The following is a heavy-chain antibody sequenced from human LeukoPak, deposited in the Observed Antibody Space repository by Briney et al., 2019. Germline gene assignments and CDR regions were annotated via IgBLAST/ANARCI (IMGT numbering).Heavy chain of an antibody. J-gene: IGHJ3*02. CDR2: INPSGGST. V-gene: IGHV1-46*01. Sequence: ASVKVSCKASGYTFTSYYMHWVRQAPGQGLEWMGIINPSGGSTSYAQKFQGRVTMTRDTSISTAYMELTRLRSDDTAMYYCATSGYTYGALDIWGQGTMVTVSS. D-gene: IGHD5-18*01. CDR1: GYTFTSYY. CDR3: ATSGYTYGALDI.